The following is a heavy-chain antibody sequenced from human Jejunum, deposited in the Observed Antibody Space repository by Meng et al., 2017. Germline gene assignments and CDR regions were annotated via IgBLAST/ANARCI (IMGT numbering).Heavy chain of an antibody. V-gene: IGHV4-30-2*01. CDR1: GGSISSDGYT. Sequence: QLQLQESGPGLVTPSQTLSLTCAVSGGSISSDGYTWSWIRQPPGKGLEWIGYIYHTGSTYYNPSLKSRVTISVDRSKNQFSLNLSSVTAADTAVYYCARMDSAFHYFDYWGQGTLVTVSS. CDR3: ARMDSAFHYFDY. CDR2: IYHTGST. J-gene: IGHJ4*02. D-gene: IGHD1-26*01.